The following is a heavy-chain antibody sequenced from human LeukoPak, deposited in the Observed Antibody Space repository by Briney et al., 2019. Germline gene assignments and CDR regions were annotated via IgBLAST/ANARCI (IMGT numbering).Heavy chain of an antibody. CDR1: GYTLTTYA. J-gene: IGHJ4*02. D-gene: IGHD3-10*01. CDR3: ASTGPVGRY. V-gene: IGHV1-18*01. Sequence: AAVNISSKASGYTLTTYAITWVRQDPGQGLEWMGWICASIGNANYAQKLQGRLTMTTDTSTSTAYMEQTSLRSDDTAVYCCASTGPVGRYWGQGTLVTVSS. CDR2: ICASIGNA.